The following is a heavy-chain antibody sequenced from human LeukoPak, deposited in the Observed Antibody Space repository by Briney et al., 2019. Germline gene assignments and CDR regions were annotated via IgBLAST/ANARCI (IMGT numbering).Heavy chain of an antibody. CDR1: GFTFSSYA. CDR3: ARDMTTVTTGDY. V-gene: IGHV3-66*01. J-gene: IGHJ4*02. D-gene: IGHD4-17*01. CDR2: IYSGGST. Sequence: PGGSLRLSCAASGFTFSSYAMSWVRQAPGKGLEWVSVIYSGGSTYYADSVKGRFTISRDNSKNTLYLQLNSLRAEDTAVYYCARDMTTVTTGDYWGQGTLVTVSS.